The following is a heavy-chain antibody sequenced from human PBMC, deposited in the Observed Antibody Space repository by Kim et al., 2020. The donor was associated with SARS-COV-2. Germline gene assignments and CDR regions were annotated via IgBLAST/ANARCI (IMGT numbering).Heavy chain of an antibody. CDR1: GFTFSDAW. CDR2: IKSQTAGGTP. CDR3: SRGFGEAGRY. D-gene: IGHD3-10*01. J-gene: IGHJ4*02. Sequence: GGSLRLSCAASGFTFSDAWMTWVRQAPGKGLEWVGHIKSQTAGGTPDYAAPVKGRFTISRDDSKNTLYLEMNSLNIEDTALYYCSRGFGEAGRYWGQGTL. V-gene: IGHV3-15*01.